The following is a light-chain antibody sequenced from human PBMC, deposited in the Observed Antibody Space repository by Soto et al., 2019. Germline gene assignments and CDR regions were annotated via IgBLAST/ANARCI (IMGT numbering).Light chain of an antibody. CDR2: KAS. CDR1: QSISSS. J-gene: IGKJ4*01. Sequence: DIQMTQSPSTLSASVGDRVTITCRASQSISSSLAWYQQKPGRAPKLLIYKASSLESGVPSRFSGSGSGTEFTLTISSLQPDDFATYYCQQYDSYITFGGGTKVEIK. V-gene: IGKV1-5*03. CDR3: QQYDSYIT.